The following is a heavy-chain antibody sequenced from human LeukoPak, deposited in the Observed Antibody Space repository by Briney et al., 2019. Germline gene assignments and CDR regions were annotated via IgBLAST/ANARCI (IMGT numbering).Heavy chain of an antibody. Sequence: ASVKVSCKVSGYTLTELSMHWVRQAPGKGLEWMGGFDPEDGETIYAQKFQGRVTMTEDTSTDTAYMELSSLRSEDTAVYYCASIFWGYCSSTSCYVDYWGQGTLVSVSS. CDR2: FDPEDGET. CDR1: GYTLTELS. J-gene: IGHJ4*02. D-gene: IGHD2-2*01. CDR3: ASIFWGYCSSTSCYVDY. V-gene: IGHV1-24*01.